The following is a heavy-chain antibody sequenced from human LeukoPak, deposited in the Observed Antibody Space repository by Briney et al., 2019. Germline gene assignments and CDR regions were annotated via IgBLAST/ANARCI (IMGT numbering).Heavy chain of an antibody. CDR2: IIPILGIA. V-gene: IGHV1-69*04. Sequence: GASVKVSCKASGGTFSSYAISWVRQAPGQGLEWMGRIIPILGIANYAQKFQGRVTITADKSTSTAYMELSSLRSEDTAVYYCARIYSGSYDFDYWGQGTLVTVSS. CDR3: ARIYSGSYDFDY. D-gene: IGHD1-26*01. J-gene: IGHJ4*02. CDR1: GGTFSSYA.